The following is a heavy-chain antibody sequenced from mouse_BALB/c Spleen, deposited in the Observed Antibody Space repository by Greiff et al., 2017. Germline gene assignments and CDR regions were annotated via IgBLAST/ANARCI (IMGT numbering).Heavy chain of an antibody. CDR3: ARGRLVWSYYFDY. Sequence: VQLQQSGPELVKPGASVKMSCKASGYTFTSYVMHWVKQKPGQGLEWIGYINPYNDGTKYNEKFKGKATLTSDKSSSTAYMELSSLTSEDSAVYHCARGRLVWSYYFDYWGQGTTLTVSS. CDR2: INPYNDGT. CDR1: GYTFTSYV. J-gene: IGHJ2*01. D-gene: IGHD2-10*02. V-gene: IGHV1-14*01.